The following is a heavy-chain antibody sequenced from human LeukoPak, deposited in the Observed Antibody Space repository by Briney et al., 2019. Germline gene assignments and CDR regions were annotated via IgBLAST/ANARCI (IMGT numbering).Heavy chain of an antibody. CDR1: GFTLSLAW. Sequence: GGSLRLSCAPSGFTLSLAWMHWVRQAPGKGLEWVSRIKNDGSYTNYADSVKGRFTISRDNARNTLNLHMISLRAEDTAVYFCVRDGDAYNFDFWGQGVLVTVSS. CDR3: VRDGDAYNFDF. V-gene: IGHV3-74*01. D-gene: IGHD5-24*01. CDR2: IKNDGSYT. J-gene: IGHJ4*02.